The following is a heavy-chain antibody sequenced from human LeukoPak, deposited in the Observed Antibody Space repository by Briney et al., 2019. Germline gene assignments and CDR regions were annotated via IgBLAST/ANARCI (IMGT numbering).Heavy chain of an antibody. V-gene: IGHV3-23*01. D-gene: IGHD3-10*01. CDR1: GFTFSIYA. J-gene: IGHJ6*02. CDR2: ISGSGGST. CDR3: AKWWVRGYAMDV. Sequence: GGSLTLSCAASGFTFSIYAMSRVRQAPGKGLEWVSAISGSGGSTYYADSVKGRFTISRDNSKNTLYLQMNSLRAEDTAVYYCAKWWVRGYAMDVRGQGTTVTVSS.